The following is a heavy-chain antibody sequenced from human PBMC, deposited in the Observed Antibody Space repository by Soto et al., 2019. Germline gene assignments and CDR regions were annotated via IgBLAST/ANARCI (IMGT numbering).Heavy chain of an antibody. J-gene: IGHJ6*03. CDR2: INHSGST. Sequence: PSATLSLTCAVYGGSFSGYYWSWIRQPPGKGLEWIGEINHSGSTNYNPSLKSRVTVSVDTSKNQFSLKLSSVTAADTAVYYCARNGGDYVTYYYYYYMDVWGKGTTVTVSS. CDR3: ARNGGDYVTYYYYYYMDV. D-gene: IGHD4-17*01. V-gene: IGHV4-34*01. CDR1: GGSFSGYY.